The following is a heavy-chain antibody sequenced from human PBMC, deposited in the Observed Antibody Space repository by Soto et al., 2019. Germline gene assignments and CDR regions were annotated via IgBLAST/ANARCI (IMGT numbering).Heavy chain of an antibody. D-gene: IGHD1-26*01. CDR3: ASDSWGPGGY. CDR2: IIPIFGTA. CDR1: GGTFSSYA. Sequence: GASVKVSCKASGGTFSSYAISWVRQAPGQGLEWMGGIIPIFGTANYPQKFQGRVTITADESTSTAYMELSSLRSEDTAVYYCASDSWGPGGYWGQGTLVTVSS. J-gene: IGHJ4*02. V-gene: IGHV1-69*13.